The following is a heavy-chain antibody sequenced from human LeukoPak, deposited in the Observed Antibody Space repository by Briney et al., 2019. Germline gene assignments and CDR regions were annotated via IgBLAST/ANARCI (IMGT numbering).Heavy chain of an antibody. V-gene: IGHV3-30*15. CDR2: ISYDGSNK. D-gene: IGHD3-22*01. CDR3: ARGDKYDTSGFQEYFQT. J-gene: IGHJ1*01. CDR1: GFTFSSYA. Sequence: GGSLRLSCAASGFTFSSYAMHWVRQAPGKGLEWVAVISYDGSNKYDAHSVKGRFTISRDNSKNTLYLQMSSLRAEDTAVYYCARGDKYDTSGFQEYFQTWGQGTLVTVSS.